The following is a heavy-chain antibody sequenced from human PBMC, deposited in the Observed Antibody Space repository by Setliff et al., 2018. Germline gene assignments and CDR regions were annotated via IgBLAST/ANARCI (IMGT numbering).Heavy chain of an antibody. J-gene: IGHJ4*02. D-gene: IGHD1-26*01. CDR2: SRDKGNSYTT. Sequence: GWVRQTPGKGLEWVGRSRDKGNSYTTEYAASVKGRFTISRDASKNSLFLQMNSLKTEDTAVYYCIRDTHMSGAYYFDYWGQGTLVTVSS. V-gene: IGHV3-72*01. CDR3: IRDTHMSGAYYFDY.